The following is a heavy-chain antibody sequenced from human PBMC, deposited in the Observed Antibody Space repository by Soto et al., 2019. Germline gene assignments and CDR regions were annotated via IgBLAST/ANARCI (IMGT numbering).Heavy chain of an antibody. CDR2: INPNSGGT. J-gene: IGHJ6*02. CDR3: ARKLDLRGSYYYYYYIDV. CDR1: GYTFTDYY. V-gene: IGHV1-2*02. D-gene: IGHD1-7*01. Sequence: GASVKVSCKASGYTFTDYYMHWVRQAPGQGLEWMGWINPNSGGTNYAQKFQGSVTMTRDTSISTAYMELSRLRSDDTAVYYCARKLDLRGSYYYYYYIDVWGQGPMVTVSS.